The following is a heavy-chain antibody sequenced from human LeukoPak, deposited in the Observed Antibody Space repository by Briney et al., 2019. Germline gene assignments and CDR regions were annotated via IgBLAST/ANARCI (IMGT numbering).Heavy chain of an antibody. CDR3: ARTSQSGYASDFAY. D-gene: IGHD6-25*01. Sequence: SETLSLTCTVSGDSISSYYCSWIRQPPGKGLEWIGYIYYSGRTNYNPSLKSRVTISVDTSKNQFSLKLSSVTAADTAVYYCARTSQSGYASDFAYWGQGTLVTVSS. J-gene: IGHJ4*02. CDR1: GDSISSYY. CDR2: IYYSGRT. V-gene: IGHV4-59*01.